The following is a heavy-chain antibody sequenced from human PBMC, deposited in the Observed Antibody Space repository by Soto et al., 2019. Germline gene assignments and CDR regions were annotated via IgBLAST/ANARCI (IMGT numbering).Heavy chain of an antibody. D-gene: IGHD6-13*01. CDR2: IIPILGIA. Sequence: QVQLVQSGAEVKKPGSSVKVSCKASGGTFSSYTISWVRQAPGQGLEWMGRIIPILGIANYAQKFQGRVTITADKSTSTAYMELSSLRSEDTAVYYCARDPTDLIAADADTEYDYWGQGTLVTVSS. V-gene: IGHV1-69*08. CDR3: ARDPTDLIAADADTEYDY. CDR1: GGTFSSYT. J-gene: IGHJ4*02.